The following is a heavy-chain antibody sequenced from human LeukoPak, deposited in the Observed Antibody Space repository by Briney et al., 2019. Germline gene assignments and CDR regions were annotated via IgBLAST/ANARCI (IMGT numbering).Heavy chain of an antibody. D-gene: IGHD3-9*01. J-gene: IGHJ6*02. V-gene: IGHV4-61*01. CDR3: ARGDGDDDILTGLAPFYYYGMDV. CDR1: GGSVSSGSYY. Sequence: SETLSLTCTVSGGSVSSGSYYWSWIRQPPGKGLEWIGYIYYSGSTNYHPSRKRRITISIDTSKNQFSLKLSSVPVAETAVYYGARGDGDDDILTGLAPFYYYGMDVWGQGTTVTVSS. CDR2: IYYSGST.